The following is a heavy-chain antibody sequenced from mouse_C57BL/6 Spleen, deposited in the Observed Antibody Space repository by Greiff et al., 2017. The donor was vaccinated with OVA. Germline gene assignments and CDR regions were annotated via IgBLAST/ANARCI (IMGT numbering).Heavy chain of an antibody. D-gene: IGHD1-1*01. CDR2: IDPENGDT. J-gene: IGHJ3*01. CDR3: TLSSPWFAY. CDR1: GFNIKDDY. Sequence: EVKVEESGAELVRPGASVKLSCTASGFNIKDDYMHWVKQRPEQGLEWIGWIDPENGDTEYASKFQGKATITADTSSNTAYLQLSSLTSEDTAVYYCTLSSPWFAYWGQGTLVTVSA. V-gene: IGHV14-4*01.